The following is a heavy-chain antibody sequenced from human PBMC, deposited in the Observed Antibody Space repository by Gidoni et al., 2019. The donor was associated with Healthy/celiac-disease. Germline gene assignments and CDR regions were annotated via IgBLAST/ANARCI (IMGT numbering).Heavy chain of an antibody. J-gene: IGHJ6*03. CDR3: ARGTGYYYYYMDV. CDR1: GGSISSYY. V-gene: IGHV4-59*01. Sequence: QVQLQESGPGLVKPSETLSLTCTVSGGSISSYYWSWIRQPPGKGLEWIGYIYYSGSTNYNPSLKSRVTISVDTSKNQSSLKLSSVTAADTAVYYCARGTGYYYYYMDVWGKGTTVTVSS. D-gene: IGHD1-1*01. CDR2: IYYSGST.